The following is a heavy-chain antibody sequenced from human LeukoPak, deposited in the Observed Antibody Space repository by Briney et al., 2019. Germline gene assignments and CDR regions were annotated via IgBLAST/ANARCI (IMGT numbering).Heavy chain of an antibody. CDR1: GFTFSSYA. D-gene: IGHD2-8*01. Sequence: PGRSLRLSCAASGFTFSSYAMHWVRQAPGKGLEWVAVISYDGSNKYYADSVKGGFTISRDNSKNTLYLQMNSLRAEDTAVYYCARGTRGYYFDYWGQGTLVTVSS. J-gene: IGHJ4*02. V-gene: IGHV3-30-3*01. CDR2: ISYDGSNK. CDR3: ARGTRGYYFDY.